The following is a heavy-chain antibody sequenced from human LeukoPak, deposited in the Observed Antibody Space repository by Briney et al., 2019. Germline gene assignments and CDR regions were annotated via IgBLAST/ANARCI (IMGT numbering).Heavy chain of an antibody. J-gene: IGHJ1*01. CDR2: INPDGRDT. CDR1: GFMFNRCW. D-gene: IGHD2-21*02. Sequence: GGSLRLSCVVSGFMFNRCWMNWVRQAPGKGLEWVAHINPDGRDTYYVDSVKGRFTISRDNAQNSMYLQMNSLRVEDTAVYYCTSWGDTTAEYFQRWGQGTLVTVSS. V-gene: IGHV3-7*01. CDR3: TSWGDTTAEYFQR.